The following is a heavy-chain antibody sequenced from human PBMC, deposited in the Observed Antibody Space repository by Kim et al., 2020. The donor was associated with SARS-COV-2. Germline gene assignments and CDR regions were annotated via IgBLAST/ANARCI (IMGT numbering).Heavy chain of an antibody. D-gene: IGHD3-10*01. CDR3: ARGWFGDAPIRGDYYYGMDV. V-gene: IGHV4-59*09. J-gene: IGHJ6*02. Sequence: RVTISVDTSKNQFSLKLSSVTAADTAVYYCARGWFGDAPIRGDYYYGMDVWGQGTTVTVSS.